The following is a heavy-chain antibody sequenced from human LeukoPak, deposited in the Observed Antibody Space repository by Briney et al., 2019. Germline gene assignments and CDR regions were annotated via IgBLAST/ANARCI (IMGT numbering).Heavy chain of an antibody. D-gene: IGHD5-24*01. CDR2: ISGSGNGT. Sequence: GGSLRLSCAASGFTFRTSAMNCVRQAPGKGLEWLCGISGSGNGTYYADSVKGRFTISRDNSQNMVYLLMNSLTVEDAATYYCAKRTMSAFDSWGQGTLLIVSS. J-gene: IGHJ4*02. CDR3: AKRTMSAFDS. V-gene: IGHV3-23*01. CDR1: GFTFRTSA.